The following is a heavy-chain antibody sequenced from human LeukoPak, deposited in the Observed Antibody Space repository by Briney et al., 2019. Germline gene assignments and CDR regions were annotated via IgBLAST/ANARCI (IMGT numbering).Heavy chain of an antibody. V-gene: IGHV3-74*01. J-gene: IGHJ4*02. D-gene: IGHD6-19*01. CDR3: TRQWHTPSDY. Sequence: GGSLRLSCAASGFIFNNYWMHWVRQTPGEGPLWLSRINGDGSSTSYTHSVQGRFIIYRDNAKNTLYLQMNSLRAEDTAVYYCTRQWHTPSDYWGQGTLVTVSS. CDR1: GFIFNNYW. CDR2: INGDGSST.